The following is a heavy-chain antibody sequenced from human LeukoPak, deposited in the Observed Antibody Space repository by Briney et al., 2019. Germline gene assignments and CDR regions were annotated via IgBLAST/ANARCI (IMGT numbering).Heavy chain of an antibody. V-gene: IGHV3-23*01. CDR2: ISGSGGST. CDR3: AKDKGYGGPDGLLDY. Sequence: PGGSRRLSCAASGFTFSSYAMSWVRQAPGKGLEWVSAISGSGGSTYYADSVKGRFTISRDNSKNMLYLQMNSLRDEDTAVYYCAKDKGYGGPDGLLDYWGQGTLVTVSS. D-gene: IGHD4-23*01. CDR1: GFTFSSYA. J-gene: IGHJ4*02.